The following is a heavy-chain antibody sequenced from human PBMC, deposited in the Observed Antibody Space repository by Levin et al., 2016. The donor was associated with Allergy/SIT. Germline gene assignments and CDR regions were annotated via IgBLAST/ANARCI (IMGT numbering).Heavy chain of an antibody. V-gene: IGHV4-61*01. CDR2: IYNSEIY. CDR1: GGSISSGSYY. Sequence: SETLSLTCTVSGGSISSGSYYWSWIRQPPGKGLEFIGYIYNSEIYDYNPSLRSRVTISADTSKNQFSLKLSSVTAADTAVYYCASGGDCSNGICNTWGLFDYWGQGTLATVSS. J-gene: IGHJ4*02. CDR3: ASGGDCSNGICNTWGLFDY. D-gene: IGHD2-8*01.